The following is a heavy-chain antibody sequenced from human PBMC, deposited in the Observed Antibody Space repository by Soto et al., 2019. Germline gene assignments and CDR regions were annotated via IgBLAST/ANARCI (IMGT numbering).Heavy chain of an antibody. Sequence: GGSLRLSCSASGFTIITYAMHWVRQAPGKGLEYVASSSSNGDSTYYADSVKGRFTISRDNSKNTLYLQMSSLRVEDTALYYCVKDRYVDYWGQGTLVTVSS. V-gene: IGHV3-64D*06. CDR2: SSSNGDST. CDR3: VKDRYVDY. J-gene: IGHJ4*02. CDR1: GFTIITYA. D-gene: IGHD2-2*01.